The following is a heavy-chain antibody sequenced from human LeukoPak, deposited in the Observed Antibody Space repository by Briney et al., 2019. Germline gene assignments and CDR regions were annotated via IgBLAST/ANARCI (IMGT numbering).Heavy chain of an antibody. V-gene: IGHV3-23*01. D-gene: IGHD2-2*01. Sequence: GGSLRLSCAASGFTFISYAMSWVRQAPGKGLEWVSAISGSGGSTYYADSVKGRFTISRDNSKNTLYLQMNSMRAEDTAVYYCAKFGCSSTSCYPWFDPWGQGTLVTVSS. J-gene: IGHJ5*02. CDR3: AKFGCSSTSCYPWFDP. CDR2: ISGSGGST. CDR1: GFTFISYA.